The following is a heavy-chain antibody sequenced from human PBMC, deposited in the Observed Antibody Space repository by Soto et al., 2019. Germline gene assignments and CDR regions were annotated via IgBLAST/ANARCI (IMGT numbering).Heavy chain of an antibody. CDR3: ARGAEVETELAAFDQ. Sequence: GASVKVSCKASGYTFSDYYIHWVRQAPGQGLQWVGCINPKSGDRRYAQMFRGWVFMTRDTSISTAYMEVSGLKSDDTAVYFCARGAEVETELAAFDQWGQGTLVTVSS. CDR1: GYTFSDYY. CDR2: INPKSGDR. D-gene: IGHD1-1*01. J-gene: IGHJ4*02. V-gene: IGHV1-2*04.